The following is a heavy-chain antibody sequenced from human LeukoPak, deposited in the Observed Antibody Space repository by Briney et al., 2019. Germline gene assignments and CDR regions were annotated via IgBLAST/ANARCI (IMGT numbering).Heavy chain of an antibody. CDR2: VNSDGTST. CDR1: GFTFSSFW. V-gene: IGHV3-74*01. D-gene: IGHD3-10*01. Sequence: GGSLRLSCAASGFTFSSFWMHWVRQVPGKGLVWVSRVNSDGTSTTYADSVKGRFTISRDNSRKALYLQLNSLRPEDTAVYYCAKESNGSYANFEYWGQGTLVAVSS. CDR3: AKESNGSYANFEY. J-gene: IGHJ4*02.